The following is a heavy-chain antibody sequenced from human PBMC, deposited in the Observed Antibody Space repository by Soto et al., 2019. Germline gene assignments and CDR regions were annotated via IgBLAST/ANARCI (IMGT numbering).Heavy chain of an antibody. Sequence: GGSLRLSCAASGFTFSSYAMNWVRQAPGKGLEWVSAISGNGVGTHYAASVRGRFIISRDNSKNTVHLQMGTLRAEDTAVYYCAKGAPAGRSEYYFYYMDVWGKGTTVTVSS. CDR3: AKGAPAGRSEYYFYYMDV. J-gene: IGHJ6*03. CDR1: GFTFSSYA. CDR2: ISGNGVGT. D-gene: IGHD6-13*01. V-gene: IGHV3-23*01.